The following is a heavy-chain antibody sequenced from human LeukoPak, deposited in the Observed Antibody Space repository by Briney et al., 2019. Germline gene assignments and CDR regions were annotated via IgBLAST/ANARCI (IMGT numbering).Heavy chain of an antibody. CDR3: ARFEYGDYATLYFQH. Sequence: GGSLRLSCAASGFTFSSYSMYWVRQAPGKGLEWVSSISSSSSYIYYADSVKGRFTISRDNAKNSLYLQMNSLRAEDTAVYYCARFEYGDYATLYFQHWGQGTLVTVSS. D-gene: IGHD4-17*01. J-gene: IGHJ1*01. CDR2: ISSSSSYI. V-gene: IGHV3-21*01. CDR1: GFTFSSYS.